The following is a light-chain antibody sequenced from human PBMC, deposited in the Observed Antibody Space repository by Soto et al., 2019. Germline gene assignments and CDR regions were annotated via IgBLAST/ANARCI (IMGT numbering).Light chain of an antibody. Sequence: EIVWKQSPGTLSLSPGERATLSCRASQSVSTDFLAWYQQKPRQTPKVLISRASSRATGIPDSFSGSGSGTDFTLHISRLEPEDFAVYYCQQYGSSPLTFGGGTKVEIK. J-gene: IGKJ4*01. CDR1: QSVSTDF. V-gene: IGKV3-20*01. CDR2: RAS. CDR3: QQYGSSPLT.